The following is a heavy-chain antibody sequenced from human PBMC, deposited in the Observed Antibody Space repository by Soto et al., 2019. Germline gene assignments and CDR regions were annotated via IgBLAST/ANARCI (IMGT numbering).Heavy chain of an antibody. Sequence: GGSLRLSCAASGFTFSSYAMSWVRQAPGKGLEWVSTIGGGGSITHYGDSVKGRFTISRDNFRKTLYLQMNSLRADDTAVYFCAKDLGWNAFDIWGQGTMVTVSS. D-gene: IGHD6-19*01. V-gene: IGHV3-23*01. J-gene: IGHJ3*02. CDR1: GFTFSSYA. CDR2: IGGGGSIT. CDR3: AKDLGWNAFDI.